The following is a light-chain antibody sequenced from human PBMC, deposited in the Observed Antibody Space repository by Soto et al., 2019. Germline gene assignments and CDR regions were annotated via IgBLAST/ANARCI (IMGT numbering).Light chain of an antibody. Sequence: EIVLTQSPANLSRSPGELASLSFRSSQSVHTFLAWYQQKPGQPPRLLIYGASKRATGVPARFSGSGSGTDFTLPISSLEPEDFAVYYCHQRSNWPPDTFGQGTRLEIK. J-gene: IGKJ5*01. V-gene: IGKV3-11*01. CDR1: QSVHTF. CDR2: GAS. CDR3: HQRSNWPPDT.